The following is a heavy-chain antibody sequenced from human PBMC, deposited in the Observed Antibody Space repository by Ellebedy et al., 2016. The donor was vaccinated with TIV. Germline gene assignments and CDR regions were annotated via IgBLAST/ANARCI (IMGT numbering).Heavy chain of an antibody. J-gene: IGHJ6*02. D-gene: IGHD4-17*01. V-gene: IGHV3-30*18. CDR2: ISYDGSNK. CDR1: GFTFSSYG. CDR3: AKDLLDTVTTNYYYGMDV. Sequence: GGSLRLSXAASGFTFSSYGMHWVRQAPGKGLEWVAVISYDGSNKYYADSVKGRFTISRDNSKNTLYLQMNSLRAEDTAVYYCAKDLLDTVTTNYYYGMDVWGQGTTVTVSS.